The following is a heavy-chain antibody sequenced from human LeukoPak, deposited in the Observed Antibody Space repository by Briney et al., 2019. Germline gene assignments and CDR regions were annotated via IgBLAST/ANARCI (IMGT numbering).Heavy chain of an antibody. Sequence: GGSLRLSCAASGFIFSDYYMTWVRQAPGKGLEWVSSISPSSIYIYYADSVEGRFTISRDNSKNTLYLQMNSLRAEDTAVYYCAKSSGSYYYYYGMDVWGQGTTVTVSS. D-gene: IGHD3-10*01. V-gene: IGHV3-21*04. CDR1: GFIFSDYY. CDR3: AKSSGSYYYYYGMDV. CDR2: ISPSSIYI. J-gene: IGHJ6*02.